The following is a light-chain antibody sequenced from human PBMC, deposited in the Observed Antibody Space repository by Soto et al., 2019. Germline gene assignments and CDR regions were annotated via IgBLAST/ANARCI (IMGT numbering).Light chain of an antibody. CDR1: QGVSSNS. CDR2: GAS. J-gene: IGKJ4*01. CDR3: QQYGSSPLT. V-gene: IGKV3-20*01. Sequence: EIVLTQSPGPLSLSPGEGATFSCRASQGVSSNSLAWYQQKPGQAPRLLIYGASTRATGIPDRFSGSGSGTDFTLTINRLEPEDFAVYYCQQYGSSPLTFGGGTKVEIK.